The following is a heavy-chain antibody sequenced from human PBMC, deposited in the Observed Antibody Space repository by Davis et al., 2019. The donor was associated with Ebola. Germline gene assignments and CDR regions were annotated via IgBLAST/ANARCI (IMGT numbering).Heavy chain of an antibody. V-gene: IGHV3-30*04. CDR3: ARAADTSGYFPHF. CDR1: GFTFSTYS. CDR2: VSHEGRNK. J-gene: IGHJ4*02. Sequence: PGGSLRLSCAASGFTFSTYSMHWVRQAPGKGLEWVAVVSHEGRNKYYADSVKGRFTISRDNSRNTLYLEMSSLRTEDTALYYCARAADTSGYFPHFWGQGTLVIVSS. D-gene: IGHD3-22*01.